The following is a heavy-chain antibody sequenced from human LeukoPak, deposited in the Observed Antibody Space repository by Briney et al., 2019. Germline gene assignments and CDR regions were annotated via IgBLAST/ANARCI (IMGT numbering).Heavy chain of an antibody. J-gene: IGHJ4*02. CDR1: GFTFSSYA. CDR2: ISGSGGST. CDR3: AKDRGEIYYDSSGYYDFDY. Sequence: PGGSLRLSCAASGFTFSSYAMSWVRQAPGKGLEWVSAISGSGGSTYYADSVKGRFTISRDNSKNTLCLQMNSLRAEDTAVYYCAKDRGEIYYDSSGYYDFDYWGQGTLVTVSS. D-gene: IGHD3-22*01. V-gene: IGHV3-23*01.